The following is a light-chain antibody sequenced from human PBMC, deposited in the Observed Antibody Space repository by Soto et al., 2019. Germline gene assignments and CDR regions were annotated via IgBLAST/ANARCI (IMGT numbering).Light chain of an antibody. Sequence: QSVLTQPASVSGSPGQSITISCTGTSSDVGSYNLVSWYQQHPDKAPQLIIYEATKRPSGISNRFSGSKSGNTASLTISGLQAEDEADYYCCSYAGTIVPYVFGTGTQLTVL. V-gene: IGLV2-23*01. CDR3: CSYAGTIVPYV. CDR1: SSDVGSYNL. CDR2: EAT. J-gene: IGLJ7*01.